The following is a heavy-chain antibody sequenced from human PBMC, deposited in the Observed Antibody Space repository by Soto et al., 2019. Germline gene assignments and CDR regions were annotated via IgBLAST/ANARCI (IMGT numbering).Heavy chain of an antibody. V-gene: IGHV1-69*13. J-gene: IGHJ6*02. CDR2: IIPIFGTA. Sequence: ASVKVSCKASGGTFSSYAISWVRQAPGQGLEWMGGIIPIFGTANYAQKFQGRVTITADESTSTAYMELSSLRSEDTAVYYCASVGKAMAYTIYYYYGIDVWGQGTTVTV. D-gene: IGHD5-18*01. CDR1: GGTFSSYA. CDR3: ASVGKAMAYTIYYYYGIDV.